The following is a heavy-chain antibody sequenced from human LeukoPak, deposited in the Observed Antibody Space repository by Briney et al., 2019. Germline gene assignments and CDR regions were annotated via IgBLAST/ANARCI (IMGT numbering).Heavy chain of an antibody. CDR3: ARHGCSGGGCPFQH. J-gene: IGHJ1*01. CDR1: GGSISSYY. V-gene: IGHV4-59*08. CDR2: IYYSGSI. D-gene: IGHD2-15*01. Sequence: SETLSLTCTVSGGSISSYYWSWIRQPPGKGLEWIGYIYYSGSINYSPSLKSRVTISVDTSKNQLSLELSSVTAADTAVYYCARHGCSGGGCPFQHWGQGTLVTVSS.